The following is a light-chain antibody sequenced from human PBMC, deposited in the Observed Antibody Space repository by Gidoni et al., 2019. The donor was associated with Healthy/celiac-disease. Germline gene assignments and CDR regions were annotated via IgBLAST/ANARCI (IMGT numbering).Light chain of an antibody. CDR3: QQYGSPPRT. CDR1: QSFGS. J-gene: IGKJ1*01. CDR2: DAS. V-gene: IGKV3-20*01. Sequence: EIVLAQSPGTLSLSPGERATLSCRASQSFGSKPGQTPRLLIYDASSRAAGIPDRFSGSGSGTDFTLTISRLEPEDFAVYYCQQYGSPPRTFGQGTRVEI.